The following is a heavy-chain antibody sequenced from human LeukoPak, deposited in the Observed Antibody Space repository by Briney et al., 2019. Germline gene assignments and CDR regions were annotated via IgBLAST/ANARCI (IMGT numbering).Heavy chain of an antibody. V-gene: IGHV3-74*01. J-gene: IGHJ4*02. CDR3: ARGGESVGIFDF. D-gene: IGHD2-21*01. CDR1: AFTFSSSW. Sequence: GGSLTLSYAASAFTFSSSWIHWVRQAPGKGLVWVSRINTDGSTTNYADSVKGRFTISRDNAKNTLYLQMNSLRAEDTAVYYCARGGESVGIFDFWGQGTLVTVSS. CDR2: INTDGSTT.